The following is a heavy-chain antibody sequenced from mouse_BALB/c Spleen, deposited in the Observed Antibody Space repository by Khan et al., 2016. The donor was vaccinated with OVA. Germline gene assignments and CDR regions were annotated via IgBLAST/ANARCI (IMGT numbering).Heavy chain of an antibody. V-gene: IGHV5-9-3*01. J-gene: IGHJ1*01. CDR3: ARPPITTVVATSYWFFDV. CDR2: ISSSGNYT. D-gene: IGHD1-1*01. Sequence: EVQGVESGGGLVKPGGSLKLSCAASGFTFSSYAMSWVRQTPEKRLEWVATISSSGNYTYYPDSVKGRFTISRDNAKNTLYLQLSSLRSEDTAMYYGARPPITTVVATSYWFFDVWGAGTTVTVSS. CDR1: GFTFSSYA.